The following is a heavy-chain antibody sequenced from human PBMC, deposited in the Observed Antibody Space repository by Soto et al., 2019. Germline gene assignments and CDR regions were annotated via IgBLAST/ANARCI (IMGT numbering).Heavy chain of an antibody. D-gene: IGHD6-13*01. CDR1: GFTFSSYA. CDR2: ISGSGGST. CDR3: AKEGQQLVLYLGNWFDP. Sequence: GGSLRLSCAASGFTFSSYAMSWVRQAPGKGLEWVSAISGSGGSTYYADSVKGRFTISRDNSKNTLYLQMNSLRAEDTAVYYCAKEGQQLVLYLGNWFDPWGQGTLVTVSS. V-gene: IGHV3-23*01. J-gene: IGHJ5*02.